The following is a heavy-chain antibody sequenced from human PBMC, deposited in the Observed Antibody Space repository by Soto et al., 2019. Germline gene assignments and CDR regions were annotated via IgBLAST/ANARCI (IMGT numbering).Heavy chain of an antibody. CDR3: ARVVAVAGTPYYYYGMDV. Sequence: SQTLSLTCAISGDSVSSNSAAWNWIRQSPSRGLEWLGRTYYRSKWYNDYAVSVKSRITINPDTSKNQFSLQLNSVTPEDTAVYYCARVVAVAGTPYYYYGMDVWGQGATVTVS. D-gene: IGHD6-19*01. V-gene: IGHV6-1*01. CDR2: TYYRSKWYN. J-gene: IGHJ6*02. CDR1: GDSVSSNSAA.